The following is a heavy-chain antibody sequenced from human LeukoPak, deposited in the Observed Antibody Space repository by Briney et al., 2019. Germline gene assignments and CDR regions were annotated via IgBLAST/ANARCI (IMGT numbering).Heavy chain of an antibody. CDR3: ARDYYGSGSSNN. CDR1: GGSISSGDYY. Sequence: SQTLSLTCTVSGGSISSGDYYWSWIRQPPGKGLEWIGYIYYSGSTYYNPFLKSRVTISVDTSKNQFSLKLSSVTAADTAVYYCARDYYGSGSSNNWGQGTLVTVSS. J-gene: IGHJ4*02. D-gene: IGHD3-10*01. V-gene: IGHV4-30-4*01. CDR2: IYYSGST.